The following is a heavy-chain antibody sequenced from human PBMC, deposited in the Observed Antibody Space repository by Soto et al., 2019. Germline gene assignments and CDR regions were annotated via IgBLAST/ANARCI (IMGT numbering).Heavy chain of an antibody. Sequence: GGSLRLSCAASGFTFSSYGMHWVRQAPGKGLEWVAVISYDGSNKYYADSVKGRFTISRDNSKNTLYLQMNSLKIDDTAVYYCAREVVETSSLWLDPWGQGTLVTVSS. CDR3: AREVVETSSLWLDP. CDR2: ISYDGSNK. V-gene: IGHV3-30*03. D-gene: IGHD6-6*01. J-gene: IGHJ5*02. CDR1: GFTFSSYG.